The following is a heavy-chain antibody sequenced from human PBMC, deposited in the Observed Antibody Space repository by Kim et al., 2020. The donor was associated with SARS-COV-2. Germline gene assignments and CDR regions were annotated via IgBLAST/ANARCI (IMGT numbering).Heavy chain of an antibody. D-gene: IGHD3-3*01. CDR3: ARGSGYDFWSGLIGPRLDY. CDR2: INHSGST. CDR1: GGSFSGYY. Sequence: SETLSLTCAVYGGSFSGYYWSWIRQPPGKGLEWIGEINHSGSTNYNPSLKSRVTISVDTSKNQFSLKLSSVTAADTAVYYCARGSGYDFWSGLIGPRLDYWGQGTLVTVSS. V-gene: IGHV4-34*01. J-gene: IGHJ4*02.